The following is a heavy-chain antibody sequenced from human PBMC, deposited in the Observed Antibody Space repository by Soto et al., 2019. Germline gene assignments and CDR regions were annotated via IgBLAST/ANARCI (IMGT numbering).Heavy chain of an antibody. Sequence: ASVKVSCKASGYTFTSYGISWVRQAPGQGLEWMGWISAYNGNTNYAQKLQGRVTMTTDTSTSTAYMELRSLRSDDTAVYYCARDLYDYGDYGYYYGMDVWGQGTTVTVSS. CDR2: ISAYNGNT. V-gene: IGHV1-18*01. J-gene: IGHJ6*02. D-gene: IGHD4-17*01. CDR3: ARDLYDYGDYGYYYGMDV. CDR1: GYTFTSYG.